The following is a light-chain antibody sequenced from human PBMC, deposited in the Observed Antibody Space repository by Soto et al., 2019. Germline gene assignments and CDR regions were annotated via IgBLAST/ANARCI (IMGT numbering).Light chain of an antibody. CDR1: QAISSW. CDR3: QQYYTYST. Sequence: DTQMTQSPSTLSASVGDRVTISCRASQAISSWLAWYQQRPGKAPKLLIRDVSRLESGVPSRFSGSGSGADFSLTISGLQPDDFATYYCQQYYTYSTFGQGTKLEIK. CDR2: DVS. J-gene: IGKJ2*01. V-gene: IGKV1-5*01.